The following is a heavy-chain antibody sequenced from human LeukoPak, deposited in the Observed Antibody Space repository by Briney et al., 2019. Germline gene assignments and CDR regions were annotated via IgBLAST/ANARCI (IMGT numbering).Heavy chain of an antibody. CDR3: ATYSILNAREFRY. D-gene: IGHD4-11*01. J-gene: IGHJ1*01. Sequence: PGGSLRLSCAGSGFTFSNSWMGWVRQAPGKGLEWVANVQHIGGETYYVDSVKGRITISRDNAKNSVYLQMNSLGADDTAVYYCATYSILNAREFRYWGQGTLVTVTS. CDR2: VQHIGGET. V-gene: IGHV3-7*01. CDR1: GFTFSNSW.